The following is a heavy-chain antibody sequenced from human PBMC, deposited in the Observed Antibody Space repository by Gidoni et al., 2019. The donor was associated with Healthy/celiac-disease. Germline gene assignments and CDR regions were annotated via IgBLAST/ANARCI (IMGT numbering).Heavy chain of an antibody. CDR3: ARDSGSYYFDY. V-gene: IGHV3-33*01. CDR2: IWYDGSNK. CDR1: GFTFSSYG. D-gene: IGHD5-12*01. Sequence: QVQLVESGGVVVQPGRSLRLSCAASGFTFSSYGMHWVRQAPGKGLEWVAVIWYDGSNKYYADSVKGRFTSSRDNSKNTLYLQMNSLRAEDTAVYYCARDSGSYYFDYWGQGTLVTVSS. J-gene: IGHJ4*02.